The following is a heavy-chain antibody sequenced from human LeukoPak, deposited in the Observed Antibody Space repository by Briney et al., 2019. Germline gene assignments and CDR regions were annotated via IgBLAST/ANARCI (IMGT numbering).Heavy chain of an antibody. CDR2: ISSSSSYI. V-gene: IGHV3-21*01. CDR1: GFTFSSYS. CDR3: ARDAPPGWVGATQPDAFDI. D-gene: IGHD1-26*01. J-gene: IGHJ3*02. Sequence: PGGSLRLSCAASGFTFSSYSMNWVRQAPGKGLEWVSSISSSSSYIYYADSVKGRFTISRDNAKNSLYLQMNSLRAEDTAVYYCARDAPPGWVGATQPDAFDIWGQGTMVTVSS.